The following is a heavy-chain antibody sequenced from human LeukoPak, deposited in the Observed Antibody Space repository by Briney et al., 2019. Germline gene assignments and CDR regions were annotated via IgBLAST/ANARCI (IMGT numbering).Heavy chain of an antibody. J-gene: IGHJ4*02. V-gene: IGHV3-21*01. CDR1: GFTFSSYG. CDR3: ARDPSSRGGFDY. CDR2: ISGSNTYI. Sequence: GGSLRLSCAASGFTFSSYGMHWVRQAPGKGLEWVSSISGSNTYIYYADSVKGRFTISRDNAKNSLYLQMNSLRGEDTAVYYCARDPSSRGGFDYWGQGTLVTVSS. D-gene: IGHD6-13*01.